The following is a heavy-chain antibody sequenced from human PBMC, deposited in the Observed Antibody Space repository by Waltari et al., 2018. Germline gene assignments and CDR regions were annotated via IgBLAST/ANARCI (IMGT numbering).Heavy chain of an antibody. D-gene: IGHD1-20*01. CDR2: IDYSGST. V-gene: IGHV4-59*01. J-gene: IGHJ4*02. CDR3: AREYKSPYTFFDY. CDR1: GGSISSYY. Sequence: QVQLQESGPGLVKPSETLSLTCTVSGGSISSYYWSWIRQPPGKGLEWIGYIDYSGSTNYNPSLKSRVTISVDTSKNQFSLKLSSVTAADTAVYYCAREYKSPYTFFDYWGQGTLVTVSS.